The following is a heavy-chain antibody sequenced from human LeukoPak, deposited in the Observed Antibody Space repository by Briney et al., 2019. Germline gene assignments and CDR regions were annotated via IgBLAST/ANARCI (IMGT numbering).Heavy chain of an antibody. CDR1: GFTVSSNY. CDR2: IYSGGST. CDR3: ARARSEVRGVIMVFDY. V-gene: IGHV3-53*01. J-gene: IGHJ4*02. Sequence: PGGSLRLSCAASGFTVSSNYTSWVRQAPGKGLEWVSVIYSGGSTYYADSVKGRFTISGDNSKNTLYLQMNSLRAEDTAVYYCARARSEVRGVIMVFDYWGQGTLVTVSS. D-gene: IGHD3-10*01.